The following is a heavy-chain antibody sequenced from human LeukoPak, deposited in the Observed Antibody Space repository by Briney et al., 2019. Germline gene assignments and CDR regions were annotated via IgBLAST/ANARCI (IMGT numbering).Heavy chain of an antibody. CDR1: GDSVSSNSAA. CDR3: ARDMSSCSSISCYVDLDY. D-gene: IGHD2-2*01. V-gene: IGHV6-1*01. CDR2: TYYRSKWYN. Sequence: SQTLSLTCAISGDSVSSNSAAWNWIRQSPSRGLEWLGRTYYRSKWYNDYAVSVKSRITINPDTSKNQFSLQLNSVTPEDTAVYYCARDMSSCSSISCYVDLDYWGQGTLVTVSS. J-gene: IGHJ4*02.